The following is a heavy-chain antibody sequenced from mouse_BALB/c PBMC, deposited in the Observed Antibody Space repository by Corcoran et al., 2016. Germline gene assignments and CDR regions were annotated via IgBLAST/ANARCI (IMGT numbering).Heavy chain of an antibody. V-gene: IGHV8-12*01. CDR1: GFSLSTSGMG. CDR2: IYWDDDK. J-gene: IGHJ4*01. CDR3: ARTISYYAMDY. Sequence: QVTLKESGPGILQPSQTLSLTCSFSGFSLSTSGMGVSWIRQPSGKGLEWLAHIYWDDDKRYNPSLKSRLTISKDTSSNQVFLKITSVDTADTATDYCARTISYYAMDYWGQGTSVTVSS.